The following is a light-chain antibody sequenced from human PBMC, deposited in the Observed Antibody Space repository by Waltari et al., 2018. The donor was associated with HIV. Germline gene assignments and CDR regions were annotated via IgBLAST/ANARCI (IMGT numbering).Light chain of an antibody. CDR3: HQSYNSPLT. V-gene: IGKV3D-20*02. J-gene: IGKJ3*01. CDR2: GTS. CDR1: QTVNSRH. Sequence: EIVLTQSPGTLSLSPGATATLSCRASQTVNSRHLAWYQQRPGQAPRLLIYGTSTRVSVIPDRFSGSGSGTDFTLTINSLQPDDFATYFCHQSYNSPLTFGPGTKVEI.